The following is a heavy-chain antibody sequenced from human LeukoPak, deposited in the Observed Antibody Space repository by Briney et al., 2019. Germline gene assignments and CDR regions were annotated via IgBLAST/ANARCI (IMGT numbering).Heavy chain of an antibody. CDR1: GFTFSSYG. J-gene: IGHJ4*02. CDR3: ANGGNDYGDYSLDY. V-gene: IGHV3-33*06. D-gene: IGHD4-17*01. CDR2: IWYDGSNK. Sequence: QPGRSLRLSCAASGFTFSSYGMHWVRQAPGKGLEGVAVIWYDGSNKYYADSVKGRFTISRDNSKNTLYLQMNSLRAEDTAVYYCANGGNDYGDYSLDYWGQGTLVTVSS.